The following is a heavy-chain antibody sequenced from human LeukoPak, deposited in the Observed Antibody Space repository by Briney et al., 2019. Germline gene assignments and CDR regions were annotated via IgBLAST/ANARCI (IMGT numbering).Heavy chain of an antibody. CDR1: GFTFSDYY. Sequence: GGSLRLSCAASGFTFSDYYMSWIRQTPGKGLEWVSYISSSGSTIYYADSVKGRFTISRDNAKNSLYLQMNSLRAEDTAVYYCARDLYSSWFDPWGQGTLVTVSS. CDR2: ISSSGSTI. J-gene: IGHJ5*02. D-gene: IGHD6-13*01. V-gene: IGHV3-11*04. CDR3: ARDLYSSWFDP.